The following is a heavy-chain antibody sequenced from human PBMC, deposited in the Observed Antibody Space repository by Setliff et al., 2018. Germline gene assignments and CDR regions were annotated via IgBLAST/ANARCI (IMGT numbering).Heavy chain of an antibody. CDR1: GYTFVGYY. V-gene: IGHV1-2*02. CDR3: VRGGRTLTTLPPSPPLAY. J-gene: IGHJ4*02. CDR2: INPKTGGT. Sequence: ASVKVSCKASGYTFVGYYLHWVRQAPGQGLEWMGWINPKTGGTNYAQKFQGRVTMTRDASINTAFMHLSSLKSDDMAVYYCVRGGRTLTTLPPSPPLAYWGQGTLVTVSS. D-gene: IGHD4-17*01.